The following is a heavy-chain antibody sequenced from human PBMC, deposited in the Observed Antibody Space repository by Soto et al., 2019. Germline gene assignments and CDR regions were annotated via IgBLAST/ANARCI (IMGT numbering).Heavy chain of an antibody. CDR1: GFTVSSNY. Sequence: PGGSLRLSCAASGFTVSSNYMSWVRQAPGKGLEWISIIYSAGNTYYADSVKGRFTISRDNSKNTLYLQMNSLGAEDTAVYYCTTNYYDSSGYDNWFDPWGQGTPVTVSS. CDR2: IYSAGNT. D-gene: IGHD3-22*01. V-gene: IGHV3-66*01. CDR3: TTNYYDSSGYDNWFDP. J-gene: IGHJ5*02.